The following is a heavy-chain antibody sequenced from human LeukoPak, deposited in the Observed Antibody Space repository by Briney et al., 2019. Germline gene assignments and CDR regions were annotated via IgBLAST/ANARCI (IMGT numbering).Heavy chain of an antibody. CDR3: ASYRGRGQFDY. J-gene: IGHJ4*02. CDR1: GGSISSGGYY. Sequence: PSQTLSLTCAVSGGSISSGGYYWSWIRQPPGKGLEWIGYIYYSGSTNYNPSLKSRVTISVDTSKNQFSLKLSSVTAADTAVYYCASYRGRGQFDYWGQGTLVTVSS. CDR2: IYYSGST. D-gene: IGHD3-16*01. V-gene: IGHV4-61*08.